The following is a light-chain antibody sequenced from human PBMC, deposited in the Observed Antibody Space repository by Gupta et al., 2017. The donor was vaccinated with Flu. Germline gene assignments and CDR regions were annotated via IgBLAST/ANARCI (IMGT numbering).Light chain of an antibody. CDR1: QSVSSY. Sequence: EIVLTQSPATLSLSPGERATLSCRASQSVSSYLAWYQQKPGQAPRLLIYDASNRATGIPARFSGSGSGKDFTLTSSRLEPEDFAVYYCQQRSNWLTFGGGTKVEIK. V-gene: IGKV3-11*01. CDR2: DAS. J-gene: IGKJ4*01. CDR3: QQRSNWLT.